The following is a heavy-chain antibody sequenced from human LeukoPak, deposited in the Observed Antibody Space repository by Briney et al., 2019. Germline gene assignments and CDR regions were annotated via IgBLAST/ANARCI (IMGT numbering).Heavy chain of an antibody. CDR3: AKQWVDC. CDR2: ISEGGENT. D-gene: IGHD1-26*01. Sequence: GGSLRLSCAASGFTFNDYAMNWVRQAPGKGLESVSSISEGGENTHYADSVKGRFTISRDNSQSTLFLQMTSLRAEDTAVYYCAKQWVDCWGQGTLVTVSS. J-gene: IGHJ4*02. CDR1: GFTFNDYA. V-gene: IGHV3-23*01.